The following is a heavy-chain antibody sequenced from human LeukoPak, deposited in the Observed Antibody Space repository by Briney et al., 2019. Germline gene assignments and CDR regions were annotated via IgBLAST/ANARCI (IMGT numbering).Heavy chain of an antibody. CDR1: GGTFSSYA. V-gene: IGHV1-69*05. CDR2: IIPIFGTA. J-gene: IGHJ4*02. Sequence: GSSVKVSCEASGGTFSSYAISWVRQAPGQGLEWMGGIIPIFGTANYAQKFQGRVTITTDESTSTAYMELSSLRSEDTAVYYCAVIAYCGGDCPFDYWGQGTLVTVSS. D-gene: IGHD2-21*02. CDR3: AVIAYCGGDCPFDY.